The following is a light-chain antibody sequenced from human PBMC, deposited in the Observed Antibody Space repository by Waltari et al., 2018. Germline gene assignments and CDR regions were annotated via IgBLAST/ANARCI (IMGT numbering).Light chain of an antibody. CDR2: RNN. V-gene: IGLV1-47*01. CDR1: SSNIGSNP. Sequence: QSVLTQPPSASGTPGQRDTISCSGSSSNIGSNPVSWYQQLPGMAPTLLIYRNNQRPSGVPDRFSGSKSGTSASLAISGLRSEDEAHYYCAAWDDSLEEVFGGGTKLTVL. J-gene: IGLJ2*01. CDR3: AAWDDSLEEV.